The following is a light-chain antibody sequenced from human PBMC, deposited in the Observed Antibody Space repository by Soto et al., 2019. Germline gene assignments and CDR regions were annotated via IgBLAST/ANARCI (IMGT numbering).Light chain of an antibody. Sequence: ENVLTQSPGTLSLSPGERATLSCRSSQSFSSRYLAWYQQKPGLAPRLLIYGASTRATGVPDRFSGSGSGTDFTLTISRLEPEDFAVYYCQQYGSSPGTFGQGTKVDI. V-gene: IGKV3-20*01. CDR3: QQYGSSPGT. CDR2: GAS. CDR1: QSFSSRY. J-gene: IGKJ1*01.